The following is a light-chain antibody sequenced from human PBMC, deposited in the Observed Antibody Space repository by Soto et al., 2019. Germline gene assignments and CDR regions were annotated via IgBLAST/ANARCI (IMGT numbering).Light chain of an antibody. J-gene: IGLJ2*01. CDR3: QTWGAGIYVV. CDR2: LHRDGRH. Sequence: QPVLTQSPSASASLGASVKLTCTLTSGHSSYAIAWHQQQPEKGPRFLMKLHRDGRHTKGDGIPDRFSGFSSGAERYLTISSLQSEDEADYYCQTWGAGIYVVFGGGTKLTVL. V-gene: IGLV4-69*01. CDR1: SGHSSYA.